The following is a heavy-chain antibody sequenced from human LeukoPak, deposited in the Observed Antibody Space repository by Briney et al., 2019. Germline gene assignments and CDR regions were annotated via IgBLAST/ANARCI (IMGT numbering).Heavy chain of an antibody. Sequence: SETLSLTCAVNGGSFSGYSWSWIRQPPGKGLEWIGEINHSGSTNYNPSLKSRVTISVDTSKNQFSLKLSSVTAADTAVYYCARAQDADIVVVPAARGYFDYWGQGTLVTVSS. CDR1: GGSFSGYS. J-gene: IGHJ4*02. CDR2: INHSGST. CDR3: ARAQDADIVVVPAARGYFDY. D-gene: IGHD2-2*01. V-gene: IGHV4-34*01.